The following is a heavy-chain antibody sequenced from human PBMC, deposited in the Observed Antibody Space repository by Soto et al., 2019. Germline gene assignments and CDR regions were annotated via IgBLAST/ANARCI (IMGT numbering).Heavy chain of an antibody. V-gene: IGHV3-11*06. D-gene: IGHD2-21*01. J-gene: IGHJ4*02. CDR3: AITIVAASGYYFDH. CDR2: ISGGSSDT. Sequence: QVQLVESGGGLVKPGGSLRLACAASGFSFGDSYMSWVRQAPGKGLEWVSYISGGSSDTNYADSVKGRFTITRDNAKRSLYLEINSLRAHDTAVYYCAITIVAASGYYFDHWGQGNLVTVSS. CDR1: GFSFGDSY.